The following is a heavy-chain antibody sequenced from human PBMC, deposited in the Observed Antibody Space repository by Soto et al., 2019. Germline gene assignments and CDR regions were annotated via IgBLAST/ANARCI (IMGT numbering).Heavy chain of an antibody. CDR1: GDSVSSNSAA. D-gene: IGHD3-10*01. CDR2: TYYRSKWYN. V-gene: IGHV6-1*01. Sequence: PSQALSLTCAIPGDSVSSNSAAWNWIRQSPSRGLEWLERTYYRSKWYNDYAVSVKSRITINPDTSKNQFSLQLNSVTPEDTAVYYCAREYVNYYDSGGAFDIWGQGTMVTGSS. CDR3: AREYVNYYDSGGAFDI. J-gene: IGHJ3*02.